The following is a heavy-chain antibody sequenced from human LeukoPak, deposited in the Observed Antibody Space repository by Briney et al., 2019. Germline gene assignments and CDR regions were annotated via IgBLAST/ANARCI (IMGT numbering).Heavy chain of an antibody. CDR1: GFTFSSSW. CDR2: IKQDGTEA. CDR3: ARDPCHGALDY. V-gene: IGHV3-7*03. D-gene: IGHD2-2*01. Sequence: GGSLRLPCVASGFTFSSSWMSWVRRAPGKGLEWVANIKQDGTEAYYVDSVRGRFSISKDNAKNSLYLQMNSLRAEDTAVYYCARDPCHGALDYWGQGALVTVSS. J-gene: IGHJ4*02.